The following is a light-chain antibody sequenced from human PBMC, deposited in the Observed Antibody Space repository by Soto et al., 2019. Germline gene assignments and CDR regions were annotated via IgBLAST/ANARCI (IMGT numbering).Light chain of an antibody. CDR2: KDN. CDR1: ALPDQY. J-gene: IGLJ3*02. Sequence: SYELTQPPSVSVSPGQTARITCPGDALPDQYAYWYQQRPGQAPVLVIYKDNERSTGIPERFSGSTSGTTATLTVSGVQAEDEADYYCQSADSSGSYTFGGGTKLTVL. CDR3: QSADSSGSYT. V-gene: IGLV3-25*02.